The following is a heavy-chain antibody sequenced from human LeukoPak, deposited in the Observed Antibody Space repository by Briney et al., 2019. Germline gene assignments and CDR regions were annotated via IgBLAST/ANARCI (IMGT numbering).Heavy chain of an antibody. CDR2: IYYSGST. CDR3: ARTYLPKERSPTLCFDI. Sequence: SETLSLTCTVSGGSISSSSYYWGWIRQPPGTGLEWIGSIYYSGSTYYNPSLKSRVTISVDTSKNQFSLKLSSVTAADTAVYYCARTYLPKERSPTLCFDIWGQGTMVTVSS. J-gene: IGHJ3*02. D-gene: IGHD1-1*01. CDR1: GGSISSSSYY. V-gene: IGHV4-39*07.